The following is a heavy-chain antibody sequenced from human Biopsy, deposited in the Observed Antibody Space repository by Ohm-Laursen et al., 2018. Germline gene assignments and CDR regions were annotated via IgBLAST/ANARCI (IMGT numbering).Heavy chain of an antibody. J-gene: IGHJ6*02. CDR1: GFSLSARGMC. CDR2: VDWDDHN. Sequence: TQTLTLTRSFSGFSLSARGMCVSWIRQAPGKALEWLARVDWDDHNAHSASLQTKLSISKDTSNDQVVLTVNNVDPADTATYYCARTPILVVSAGLVYRHRRHLQGMDVWGQGIAVTV. CDR3: ARTPILVVSAGLVYRHRRHLQGMDV. D-gene: IGHD6-13*01. V-gene: IGHV2-70*11.